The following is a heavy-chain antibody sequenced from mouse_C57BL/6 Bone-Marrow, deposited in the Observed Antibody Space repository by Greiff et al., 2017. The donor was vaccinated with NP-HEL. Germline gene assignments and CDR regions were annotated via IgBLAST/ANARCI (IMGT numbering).Heavy chain of an antibody. Sequence: VMLVESGAELVKPGASVKLSCKASGYTFTEYTIHWVKQRSGQGLEWIGWFYPGSGSITYNEKFKDKATLTANKSSSTGYMELSRLTSEDTAVYFCARHDHYDYDEGFAYWGQGTLVTVSA. CDR2: FYPGSGSI. V-gene: IGHV1-62-2*01. CDR1: GYTFTEYT. J-gene: IGHJ3*01. D-gene: IGHD2-4*01. CDR3: ARHDHYDYDEGFAY.